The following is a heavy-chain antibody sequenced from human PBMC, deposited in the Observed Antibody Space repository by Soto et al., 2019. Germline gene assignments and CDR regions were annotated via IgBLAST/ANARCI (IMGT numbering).Heavy chain of an antibody. CDR1: GGTFSSYA. CDR2: IIPIFGTA. D-gene: IGHD6-6*01. J-gene: IGHJ6*02. CDR3: ASPPPSIAARSYYYGMDV. Sequence: ASVKVSCKASGGTFSSYAISWVRQAPGQGLEWMGGIIPIFGTANYAQKFQGRVTITADESTSTAYMELSSLRSEDTAVYYCASPPPSIAARSYYYGMDVWCQGTTVTVSS. V-gene: IGHV1-69*13.